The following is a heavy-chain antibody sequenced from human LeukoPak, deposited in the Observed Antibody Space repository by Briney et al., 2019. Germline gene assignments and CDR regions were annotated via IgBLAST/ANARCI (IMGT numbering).Heavy chain of an antibody. CDR1: GYTFTIYY. J-gene: IGHJ6*03. CDR2: INPSGGST. Sequence: GASVKVSCKASGYTFTIYYIHWVRQAPGQGLEWMGLINPSGGSTNYAQKFQGRVTMTRDTSKNQFSLKLSSVTAADTAVYYCAREPYYYYYMDVWGKGTTVTISS. V-gene: IGHV1-46*01. CDR3: AREPYYYYYMDV.